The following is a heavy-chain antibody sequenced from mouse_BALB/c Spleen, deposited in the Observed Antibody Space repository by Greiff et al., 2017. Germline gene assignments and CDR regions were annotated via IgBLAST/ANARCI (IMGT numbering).Heavy chain of an antibody. D-gene: IGHD4-1*01. CDR3: ARNWDEAMDY. J-gene: IGHJ4*01. V-gene: IGHV5-17*02. Sequence: VQLKESGGGLVQPGGSRKLSCAASGFTFSSFGMHWVRQAPEKGLEWVAYISSGSSTIYYADTVKGRFTISRDNPKNTLFLQMTSLKSEDTAMYYCARNWDEAMDYWGQGTSVTVSS. CDR2: ISSGSSTI. CDR1: GFTFSSFG.